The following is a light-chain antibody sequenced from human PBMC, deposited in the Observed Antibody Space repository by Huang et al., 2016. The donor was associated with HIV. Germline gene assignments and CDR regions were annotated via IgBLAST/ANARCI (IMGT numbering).Light chain of an antibody. CDR1: QGIGSV. CDR3: QQFHNYPFT. Sequence: AIQLTQSPSSLSASVGDRVTITCRASQGIGSVVAWYQQKPGKAPNSLISGAYSLESGVPSRFSGSGAGTDCTLTISGLQPEDFATYFCQQFHNYPFTFGQGTKLEIK. CDR2: GAY. J-gene: IGKJ2*01. V-gene: IGKV1D-13*01.